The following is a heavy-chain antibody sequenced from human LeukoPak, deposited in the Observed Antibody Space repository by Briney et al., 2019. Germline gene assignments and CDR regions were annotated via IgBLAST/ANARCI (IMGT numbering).Heavy chain of an antibody. CDR1: GGSFSGYY. D-gene: IGHD5-24*01. Sequence: ETLSLTCAVYGGSFSGYYWCWVRLAPGKGLEWVSVIYSGGSTYYADSVKGRFTISRDNSKNTLYLQMNSLRAEDTAVYYCARDRGDGYLDYWGQGTLVTVSS. CDR3: ARDRGDGYLDY. V-gene: IGHV3-53*01. J-gene: IGHJ4*02. CDR2: IYSGGST.